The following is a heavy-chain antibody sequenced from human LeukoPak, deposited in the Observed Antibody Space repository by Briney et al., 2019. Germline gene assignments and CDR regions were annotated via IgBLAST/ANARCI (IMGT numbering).Heavy chain of an antibody. CDR3: AKANPSYYYDSSGYYFDY. Sequence: GGSLRLSCVASGFTFSSYAMSWVRQAPGKGLEWVSAISGSGGSTYYADSVKGRFTISRDNSKNTLYLQMNSLRAEDTAVYYCAKANPSYYYDSSGYYFDYWGQGTLVTVSS. CDR1: GFTFSSYA. CDR2: ISGSGGST. J-gene: IGHJ4*02. D-gene: IGHD3-22*01. V-gene: IGHV3-23*01.